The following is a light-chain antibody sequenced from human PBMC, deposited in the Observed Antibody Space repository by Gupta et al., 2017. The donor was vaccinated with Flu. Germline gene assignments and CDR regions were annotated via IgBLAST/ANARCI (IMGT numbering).Light chain of an antibody. J-gene: IGLJ2*01. CDR2: GKN. V-gene: IGLV3-19*01. CDR3: NSRDSSGQLVV. Sequence: SSELTQDPAVSVALGQTVRITCQGDSRRSYYASWYQQKPGQAPLLVIYGKNNRPSGIPDRFSASSAGRTASLTITGAQAEDEADYYCNSRDSSGQLVVFAGGTKLTVL. CDR1: SRRSYY.